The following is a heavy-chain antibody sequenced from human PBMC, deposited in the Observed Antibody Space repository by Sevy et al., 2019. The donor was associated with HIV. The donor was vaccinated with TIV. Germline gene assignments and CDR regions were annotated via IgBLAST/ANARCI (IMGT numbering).Heavy chain of an antibody. CDR1: GFSFDSYG. V-gene: IGHV3-23*01. Sequence: GGSLRLSCAVSGFSFDSYGMTWVHQAPGKGLEWVSGISGSGTRTYYADSVKGRFSISRDNSKNRLYLQMNSLRSEDTALYYCAKGGGGHYDPDEIGYYFYYYNMDVWGKGTTVTVSS. CDR3: AKGGGGHYDPDEIGYYFYYYNMDV. J-gene: IGHJ6*03. CDR2: ISGSGTRT. D-gene: IGHD3-22*01.